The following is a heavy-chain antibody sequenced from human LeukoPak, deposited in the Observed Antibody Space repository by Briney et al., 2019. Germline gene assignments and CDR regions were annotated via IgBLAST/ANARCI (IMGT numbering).Heavy chain of an antibody. V-gene: IGHV3-21*01. J-gene: IGHJ3*02. D-gene: IGHD3-3*01. CDR3: ARGRDYYGRHDAFDI. Sequence: GGSLRLSCAASGFTFSSYDMSWVRQAPGRGLEWVSFMGGSSTYIYYADSLKGRFTISRDNAKNSLYLQMNSLRAEDTAVYYCARGRDYYGRHDAFDIWGQGTMVTVSS. CDR2: MGGSSTYI. CDR1: GFTFSSYD.